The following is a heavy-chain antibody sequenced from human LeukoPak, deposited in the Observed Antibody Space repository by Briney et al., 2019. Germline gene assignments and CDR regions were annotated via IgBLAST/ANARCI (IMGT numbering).Heavy chain of an antibody. CDR2: IWYDGSNK. Sequence: GGPLRLSCAASGFSFSSYGMHWVRQAPGKGLEWVAVIWYDGSNKVYADSVKGRFTISRDNSKNTVCLQMNSLRAEDTAFYYCARDYHDSSGYFLDYWGQGTLVTVSS. CDR3: ARDYHDSSGYFLDY. V-gene: IGHV3-33*01. CDR1: GFSFSSYG. D-gene: IGHD3-22*01. J-gene: IGHJ4*02.